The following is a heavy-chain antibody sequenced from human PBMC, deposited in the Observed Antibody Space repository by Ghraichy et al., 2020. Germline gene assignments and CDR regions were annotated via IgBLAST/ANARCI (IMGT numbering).Heavy chain of an antibody. CDR2: IYYSGST. V-gene: IGHV4-31*03. D-gene: IGHD2/OR15-2a*01. CDR3: ARTAIPYFFGMDV. CDR1: GGSISSGGYY. Sequence: SETLSLTCTVSGGSISSGGYYWSWIRQHPGKGLEWIGYIYYSGSTFYSPSLKSRITISVDTSKNQFSLNVRSVTAADKAVYYCARTAIPYFFGMDVWGQGTTVTVSS. J-gene: IGHJ6*02.